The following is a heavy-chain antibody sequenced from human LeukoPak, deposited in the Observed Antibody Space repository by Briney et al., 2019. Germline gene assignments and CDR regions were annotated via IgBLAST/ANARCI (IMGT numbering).Heavy chain of an antibody. J-gene: IGHJ4*02. CDR2: ISSGGSSTI. D-gene: IGHD3-22*01. V-gene: IGHV3-11*04. Sequence: GGSLRLSCAASGFTFSDYYMCWIRQAPGKGLEWVSYISSGGSSTIYYADSVKGRFTISRDNSKNTLYVQMNSLRPDDTAVYYCAKDSSDYYFDYWGQGTLVTVSS. CDR3: AKDSSDYYFDY. CDR1: GFTFSDYY.